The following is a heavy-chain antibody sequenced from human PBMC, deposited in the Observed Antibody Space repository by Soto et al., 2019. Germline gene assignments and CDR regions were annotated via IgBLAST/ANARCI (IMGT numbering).Heavy chain of an antibody. CDR3: AKPPRPYCSSTRCYSHGMDV. Sequence: GGSLRLSCAASGFTFSSYGMHWVRQAPGKGLEWVAVISYDGSNKYYADSVKGRFTISRDNSKNTLYLQMNSLRAEDTAVYYCAKPPRPYCSSTRCYSHGMDVWGQGTTVTVSS. J-gene: IGHJ6*02. CDR2: ISYDGSNK. V-gene: IGHV3-30*18. CDR1: GFTFSSYG. D-gene: IGHD2-2*01.